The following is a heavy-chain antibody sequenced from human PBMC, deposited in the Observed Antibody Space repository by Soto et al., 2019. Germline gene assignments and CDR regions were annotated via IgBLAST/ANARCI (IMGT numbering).Heavy chain of an antibody. CDR3: ARAPKVSGSSQTRPDF. CDR1: SWSFSVYY. D-gene: IGHD6-6*01. CDR2: ISQSGNT. Sequence: SEALSLTCSIYSWSFSVYYWSWIRQPRVKGLEWIGEISQSGNTNYSPSLKSQVSISIDTSKKQFSLNLASVSAADTAVYYCARAPKVSGSSQTRPDFWGQGTLVTVSS. J-gene: IGHJ4*02. V-gene: IGHV4-34*01.